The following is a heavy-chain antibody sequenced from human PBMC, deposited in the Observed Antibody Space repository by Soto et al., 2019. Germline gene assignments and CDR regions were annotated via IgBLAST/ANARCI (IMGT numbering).Heavy chain of an antibody. Sequence: QVQLVQSGAEVKKPGSSMKVSCKASGGTFNSYDINWVRQAPGQGLEWMGGIIPIVETPKYAQKFQGRVTITADESTNPVYMELSSRRSEDTAMYYCARLSRPNYYDTSGFFKDNWFDPWGQGTLVTVSS. CDR3: ARLSRPNYYDTSGFFKDNWFDP. V-gene: IGHV1-69*01. D-gene: IGHD3-22*01. CDR2: IIPIVETP. CDR1: GGTFNSYD. J-gene: IGHJ5*02.